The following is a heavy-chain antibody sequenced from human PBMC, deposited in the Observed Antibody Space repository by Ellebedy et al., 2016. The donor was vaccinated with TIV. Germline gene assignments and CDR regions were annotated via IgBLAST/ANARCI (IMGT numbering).Heavy chain of an antibody. CDR3: ARWGGSSGRFQGPYDF. CDR1: GFTLSDHY. CDR2: IRSKAYGGTI. J-gene: IGHJ4*02. D-gene: IGHD1-26*01. Sequence: GESLKISCAASGFTLSDHYMDWVRQAPGKGLEWVGFIRSKAYGGTIEYGASVRGRVTISRDDSANSVYLQMNSLQSEDTAVYYCARWGGSSGRFQGPYDFWGQGTLVAVSS. V-gene: IGHV3-72*01.